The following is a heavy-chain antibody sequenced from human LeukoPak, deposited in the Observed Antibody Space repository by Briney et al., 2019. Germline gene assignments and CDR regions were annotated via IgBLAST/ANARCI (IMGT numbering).Heavy chain of an antibody. V-gene: IGHV3-23*01. J-gene: IGHJ4*02. Sequence: PGGSLRLSCGASGFAFSSYAMSWVRQAPGKGLEWVSAISDSGGYTYYADSVKGRFTISRDNSKNTLYLQMNSLSADDTAVYYCAKGQYYFDYWGQGTLVTVSS. CDR2: ISDSGGYT. CDR1: GFAFSSYA. CDR3: AKGQYYFDY.